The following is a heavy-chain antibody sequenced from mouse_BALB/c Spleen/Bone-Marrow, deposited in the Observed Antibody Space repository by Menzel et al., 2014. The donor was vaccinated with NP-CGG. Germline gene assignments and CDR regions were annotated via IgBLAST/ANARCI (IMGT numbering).Heavy chain of an antibody. CDR1: GFDFSRYW. V-gene: IGHV4-1*02. D-gene: IGHD1-2*01. J-gene: IGHJ1*01. CDR3: ARPGYYGYQDV. CDR2: VNPDSSTI. Sequence: DVMLVESGGGLVQSGGSLKLSCAASGFDFSRYWMTWVRQAPGKGLEWIGEVNPDSSTINYTPSLKDKFIISRDNAKNTLYLQMSRVRSEDTALYCCARPGYYGYQDVWGAGTTVTVSS.